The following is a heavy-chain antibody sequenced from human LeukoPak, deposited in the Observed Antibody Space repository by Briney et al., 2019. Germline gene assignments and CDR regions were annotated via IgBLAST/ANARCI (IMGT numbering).Heavy chain of an antibody. V-gene: IGHV3-73*01. Sequence: GGFLRLSCAASGFTFSGSTMHWVRQASGKGLEWVGRIRSKANSYATAYAASVEGRFTISRDDSKNTAYLQMNSLKTEDTAVYYCTRQVLLRGTYYMDVWCKGTTVTVSS. CDR1: GFTFSGST. D-gene: IGHD1-26*01. J-gene: IGHJ6*03. CDR3: TRQVLLRGTYYMDV. CDR2: IRSKANSYAT.